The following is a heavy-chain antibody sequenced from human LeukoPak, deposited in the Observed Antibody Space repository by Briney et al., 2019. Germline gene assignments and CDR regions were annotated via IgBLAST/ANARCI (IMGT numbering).Heavy chain of an antibody. Sequence: ASVKVSCKASGYTFTSYDINWVRQAPGQGLEWMGWMNPNSANTGYAQKFQGRVTMTRNTSISTAYMELSSLRSEDMAVYYCARGANYDYVWGSYRYSTLFDYWGQGTLVTVSS. CDR2: MNPNSANT. V-gene: IGHV1-8*01. J-gene: IGHJ4*02. CDR3: ARGANYDYVWGSYRYSTLFDY. D-gene: IGHD3-16*02. CDR1: GYTFTSYD.